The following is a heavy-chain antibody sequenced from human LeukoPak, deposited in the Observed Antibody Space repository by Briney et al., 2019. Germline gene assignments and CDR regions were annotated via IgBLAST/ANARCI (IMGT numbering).Heavy chain of an antibody. D-gene: IGHD3-22*01. V-gene: IGHV1-2*02. CDR2: INPNSGGT. CDR1: GYTFTVYF. Sequence: ASVKVSCKASGYTFTVYFMHWVRQAPGQGLEWMGWINPNSGGTNYAQKFQGRVTMTRDTSISTAYMELSRLRSDDTAVYSCARELNYDSSGYYFDYWGQGTLVTVSS. CDR3: ARELNYDSSGYYFDY. J-gene: IGHJ4*02.